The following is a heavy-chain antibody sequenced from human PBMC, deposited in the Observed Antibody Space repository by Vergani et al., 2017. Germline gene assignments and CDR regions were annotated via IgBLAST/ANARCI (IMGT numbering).Heavy chain of an antibody. CDR2: IWYDGSNK. CDR1: GFTFSSYS. V-gene: IGHV3-33*08. D-gene: IGHD1-1*01. Sequence: VQLVESGGGLVKPGGSLRLSCAASGFTFSSYSMNWVRQAPGKGLEWVAVIWYDGSNKYYGDSVKGRFTISRDNSKNTLYLQMNSLRVEDTAVYYCARWGNEKRLDSWGQGTLVTVSS. J-gene: IGHJ5*01. CDR3: ARWGNEKRLDS.